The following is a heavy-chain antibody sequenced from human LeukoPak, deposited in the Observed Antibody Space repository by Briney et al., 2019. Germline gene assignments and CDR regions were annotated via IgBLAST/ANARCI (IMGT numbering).Heavy chain of an antibody. CDR3: VVGGGIY. V-gene: IGHV3-74*01. CDR1: RFTLSKDW. CDR2: ISSDGTNT. D-gene: IGHD1-26*01. J-gene: IGHJ4*02. Sequence: GGSVRLFCAACRFTLSKDWTLWVRQAPGKGLVWVSRISSDGTNTLYADSVKGRFTISRDNARNTLHLQMNSLRADDTAVYYCVVGGGIYWGQGTLVTVS.